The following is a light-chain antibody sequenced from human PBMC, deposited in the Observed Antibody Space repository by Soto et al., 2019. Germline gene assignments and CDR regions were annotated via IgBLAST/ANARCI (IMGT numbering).Light chain of an antibody. Sequence: DIQMTQSPSSLSASVGDRVTITCRASQSISNYLNWYQQKGKAPKLLIYTASSLQSGVPSRFSGSGSGTDFTLTISSLQPEDFATYYCQQSLTTPYTFGQGTKLEIK. CDR2: TAS. CDR3: QQSLTTPYT. CDR1: QSISNY. J-gene: IGKJ2*01. V-gene: IGKV1-39*01.